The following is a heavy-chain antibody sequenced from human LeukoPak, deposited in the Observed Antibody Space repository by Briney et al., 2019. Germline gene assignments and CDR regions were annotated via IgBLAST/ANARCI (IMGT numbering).Heavy chain of an antibody. D-gene: IGHD3-22*01. Sequence: GGSLRLSCAASGFTFSSYAMSWVRQAPGKGLEWVSAISGSGGSTYYADSVKGRFTISRDNSKNTLYLQMNSLRAEDTAVYYCARHPMIVVAFFDYWGQGILVTVSS. CDR3: ARHPMIVVAFFDY. CDR1: GFTFSSYA. J-gene: IGHJ4*02. V-gene: IGHV3-23*01. CDR2: ISGSGGST.